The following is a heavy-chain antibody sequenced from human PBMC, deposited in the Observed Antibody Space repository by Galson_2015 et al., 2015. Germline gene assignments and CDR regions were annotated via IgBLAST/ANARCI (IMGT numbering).Heavy chain of an antibody. Sequence: SLRLSCAASGFTFSSYGMHWVRQAPGKGLEWVAVISYDGSNKYYADSVKGRFTISRDNSKNTLYLQMNGLRAEDTAVYYCAKVGFRAVAGNYFDYWGQGTLVTVSS. CDR3: AKVGFRAVAGNYFDY. CDR2: ISYDGSNK. D-gene: IGHD6-19*01. CDR1: GFTFSSYG. V-gene: IGHV3-30*18. J-gene: IGHJ4*02.